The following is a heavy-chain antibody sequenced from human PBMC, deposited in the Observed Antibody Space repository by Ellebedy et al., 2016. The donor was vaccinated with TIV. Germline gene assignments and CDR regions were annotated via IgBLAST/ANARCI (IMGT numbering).Heavy chain of an antibody. V-gene: IGHV4-30-4*01. D-gene: IGHD6-13*01. J-gene: IGHJ4*02. CDR1: GDSISDGDSY. Sequence: SETLSLXCTVSGDSISDGDSYWGWIRQPPGKALEWIGYIYYSGSAYYNPSLKSRVTISVDTSKNQFSLKLGSVTAADSAVYYCARDRGYGTSWKAYYFDYWGLGTLVTVSS. CDR2: IYYSGSA. CDR3: ARDRGYGTSWKAYYFDY.